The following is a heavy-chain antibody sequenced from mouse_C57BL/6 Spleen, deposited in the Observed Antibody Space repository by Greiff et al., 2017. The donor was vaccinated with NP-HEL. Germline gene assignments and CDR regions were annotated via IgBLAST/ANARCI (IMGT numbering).Heavy chain of an antibody. CDR2: INPSTGGT. CDR1: GYSFTGYY. V-gene: IGHV1-42*01. Sequence: VQLQQSGPELVKPGASVKISCKASGYSFTGYYMNWVKQSPEKSLEWIGEINPSTGGTTYNQKFKAKATLTEDKSSSTAYMQLKSLTSEDSAVYYCARKDRAMDYWGQGTSVTVSS. CDR3: ARKDRAMDY. J-gene: IGHJ4*01.